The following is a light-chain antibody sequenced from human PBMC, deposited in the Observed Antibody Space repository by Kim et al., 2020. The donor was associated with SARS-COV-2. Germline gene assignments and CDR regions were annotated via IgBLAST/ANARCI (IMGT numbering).Light chain of an antibody. CDR2: END. Sequence: GRKVTLSCSGSSSNIVKNFVSWYQQLPGTAPKLLISENDKRPSGTPDRFSGSKSGTSATLGITGLQTGDEADYYCGTWDDRVHSYVFGLGTKVTVL. CDR1: SSNIVKNF. J-gene: IGLJ1*01. CDR3: GTWDDRVHSYV. V-gene: IGLV1-51*01.